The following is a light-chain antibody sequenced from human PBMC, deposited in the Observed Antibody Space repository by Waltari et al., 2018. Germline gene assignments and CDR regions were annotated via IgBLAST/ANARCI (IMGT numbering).Light chain of an antibody. Sequence: QTVVTQESSVSVSPGGTVTLTCGLTSGSVSTGYYPSWYQQTPGQAPRTLLFSTNARASGVPSRFSGSIIGNKAALTITGAQTDDEGDYYCVLYMGRGISVFGGGTKLTVL. J-gene: IGLJ3*02. CDR3: VLYMGRGISV. CDR1: SGSVSTGYY. V-gene: IGLV8-61*01. CDR2: STN.